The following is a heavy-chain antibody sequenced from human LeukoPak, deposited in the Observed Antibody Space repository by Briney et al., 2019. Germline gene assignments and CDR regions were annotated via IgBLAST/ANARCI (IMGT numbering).Heavy chain of an antibody. Sequence: GGSLRLSCAASGFTFSSYSMNWVRQAPGKGLEWVSSISSSSSYIYYADSVKGRFTISRDNAKNSLYLQMNSLRSEDTAVYYCARAPYYDFWSGYSYFDYWGQGTLVTVSS. J-gene: IGHJ4*02. CDR1: GFTFSSYS. CDR3: ARAPYYDFWSGYSYFDY. D-gene: IGHD3-3*01. V-gene: IGHV3-21*04. CDR2: ISSSSSYI.